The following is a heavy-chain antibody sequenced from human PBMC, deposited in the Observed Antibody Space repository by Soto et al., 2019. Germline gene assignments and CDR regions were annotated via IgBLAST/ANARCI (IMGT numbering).Heavy chain of an antibody. D-gene: IGHD3-9*01. CDR1: GYTFTGYY. Sequence: GASVKVSCKASGYTFTGYYMHWVRQAPGQGREWMGWINPNSGGTNYSQKFQGRVTMTRDTSISTAYMELSRLRSDDTAVYYCARVSLLRYFVWFPLWYGFDYWGQRTLVTVSS. J-gene: IGHJ4*02. CDR2: INPNSGGT. CDR3: ARVSLLRYFVWFPLWYGFDY. V-gene: IGHV1-2*02.